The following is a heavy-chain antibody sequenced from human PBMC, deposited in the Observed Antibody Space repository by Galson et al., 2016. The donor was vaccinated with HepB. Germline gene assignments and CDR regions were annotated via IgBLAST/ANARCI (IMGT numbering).Heavy chain of an antibody. CDR2: INTDGSRT. J-gene: IGHJ4*02. V-gene: IGHV3-74*01. CDR1: GFTFNSYW. CDR3: ARDHYYYDVNGYYGLGY. Sequence: SLRLSCAASGFTFNSYWMHWVRQAPGKGLVWVSRINTDGSRTSYGDSVKGRFTISRDNAKNTLYLQMSRLRPEDTAVYYCARDHYYYDVNGYYGLGYWGQGTLVTVSS. D-gene: IGHD3-22*01.